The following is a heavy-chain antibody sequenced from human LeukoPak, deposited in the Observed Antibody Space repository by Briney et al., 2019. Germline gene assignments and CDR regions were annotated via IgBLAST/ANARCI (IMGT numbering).Heavy chain of an antibody. D-gene: IGHD1-26*01. Sequence: SVKVSCKASGGTFGSFAISWVRQAPGQGLEWMGRIVPVLGITYYAQNVQGRVAISADKSTTTAYMELSSLRSEDTAIYYCARGPYSGTYYFDDWGQGTLVTVSS. V-gene: IGHV1-69*04. CDR1: GGTFGSFA. CDR2: IVPVLGIT. CDR3: ARGPYSGTYYFDD. J-gene: IGHJ4*02.